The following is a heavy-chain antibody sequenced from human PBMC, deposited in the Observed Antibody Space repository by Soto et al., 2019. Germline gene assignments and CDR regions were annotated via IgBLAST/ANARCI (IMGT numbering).Heavy chain of an antibody. J-gene: IGHJ3*02. Sequence: SETLSLTCTVPGGSVNRGTYYWSWSRPPPGKGLEWIGEIYHSGSTNYNPSLKSRVTISVDKSKNQFSLKLSSVTAADTAVYYCARDGNYYDSSGRLNDAFDIWGQGTMVPVSS. D-gene: IGHD3-22*01. CDR1: GGSVNRGTYY. V-gene: IGHV4-61*01. CDR3: ARDGNYYDSSGRLNDAFDI. CDR2: IYHSGST.